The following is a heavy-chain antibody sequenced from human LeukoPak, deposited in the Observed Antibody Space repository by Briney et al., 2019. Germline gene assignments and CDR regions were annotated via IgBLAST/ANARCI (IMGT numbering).Heavy chain of an antibody. CDR2: IKQDGSEK. CDR3: ARDGHCTNGVCSYAFDI. CDR1: GFTFSSYW. Sequence: GGSLRLSCAASGFTFSSYWMIWVRQAPGKGLEWVAYIKQDGSEKYYVDSVKGRFTISRDNAKNSLYLQMNSLRAEDTAVYYCARDGHCTNGVCSYAFDIWGQGTMVTVSS. D-gene: IGHD2-8*01. J-gene: IGHJ3*02. V-gene: IGHV3-7*01.